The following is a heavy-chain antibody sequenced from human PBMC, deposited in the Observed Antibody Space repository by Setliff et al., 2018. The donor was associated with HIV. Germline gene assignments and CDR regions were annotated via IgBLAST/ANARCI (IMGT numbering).Heavy chain of an antibody. D-gene: IGHD6-13*01. J-gene: IGHJ6*02. V-gene: IGHV1-2*02. CDR2: INPNSGGT. Sequence: ASVKVSCKASGYTFTGYYMHWVRQAPGQGLEWMGWINPNSGGTNYAQKFQGRVTMTRDTSIRTAYMELSRLRSDDTAVYYCARSGYSSSWYLDYYYYYGMDVWGQGTTVTVSS. CDR3: ARSGYSSSWYLDYYYYYGMDV. CDR1: GYTFTGYY.